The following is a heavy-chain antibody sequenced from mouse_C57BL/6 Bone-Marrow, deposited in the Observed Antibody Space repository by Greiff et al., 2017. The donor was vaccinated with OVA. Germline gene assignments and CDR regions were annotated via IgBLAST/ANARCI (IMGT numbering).Heavy chain of an antibody. CDR3: AAFITTVVEDAMDY. V-gene: IGHV1-39*01. CDR2: INPNYGTT. D-gene: IGHD1-1*01. Sequence: EVQLQQSGPELVKPGASVKISCKASGYSFTDYNMNWVKQSNGKSLEWIGVINPNYGTTSYNQKFKGKATLTVDQSSSTAYMQLNSLTSEDSAVYYCAAFITTVVEDAMDYWGQGTSVTVSS. J-gene: IGHJ4*01. CDR1: GYSFTDYN.